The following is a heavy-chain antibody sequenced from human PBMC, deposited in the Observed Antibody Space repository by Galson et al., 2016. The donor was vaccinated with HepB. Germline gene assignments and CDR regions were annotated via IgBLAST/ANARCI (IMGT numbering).Heavy chain of an antibody. CDR3: MRADSGDSGWVPDS. J-gene: IGHJ4*02. CDR1: GASISSGPYF. V-gene: IGHV4-31*03. Sequence: TLSLTCTVSGASISSGPYFWTWIRQHPGKGLEWIGYIFYSGTTYYNPSLKSRPTISIDTSKNQFSLKLTSVTVADTAVYYCMRADSGDSGWVPDSWGQGTLVTVSS. D-gene: IGHD4-17*01. CDR2: IFYSGTT.